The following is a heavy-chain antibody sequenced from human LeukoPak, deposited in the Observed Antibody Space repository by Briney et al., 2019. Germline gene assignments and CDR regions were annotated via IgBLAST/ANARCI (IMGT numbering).Heavy chain of an antibody. J-gene: IGHJ6*02. CDR3: ARAEDRTHTYCGGDCPTDYYYYYGMDV. Sequence: SVKVSCKASGGTFSSYGISWVRQAPGQGLEWMGGIIPIFGTANYAQKFQGRVTITADESTSTAYMELSSLRSEDTAVYYCARAEDRTHTYCGGDCPTDYYYYYGMDVWGQGTTVTVSS. CDR1: GGTFSSYG. V-gene: IGHV1-69*13. D-gene: IGHD2-21*02. CDR2: IIPIFGTA.